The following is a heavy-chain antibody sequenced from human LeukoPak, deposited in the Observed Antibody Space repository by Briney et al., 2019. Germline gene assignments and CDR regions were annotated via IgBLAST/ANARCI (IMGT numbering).Heavy chain of an antibody. J-gene: IGHJ6*02. D-gene: IGHD3-10*01. CDR3: ARAKVQAFNYYYGMDV. CDR1: GFTFSDYY. V-gene: IGHV3-11*01. Sequence: GGSLRLSCAASGFTFSDYYMSWIRQAPGKGLKWVSYISSSGSTIYYADSVKGRFTISRDNAKNSLYLQMNRLRAEDTAVYYCARAKVQAFNYYYGMDVWGQGTTVTVSS. CDR2: ISSSGSTI.